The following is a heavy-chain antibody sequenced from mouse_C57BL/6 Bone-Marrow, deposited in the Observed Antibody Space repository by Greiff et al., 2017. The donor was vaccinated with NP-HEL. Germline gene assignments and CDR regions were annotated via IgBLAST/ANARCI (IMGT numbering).Heavy chain of an antibody. CDR3: ARKSRDPGGAMDY. D-gene: IGHD4-1*01. J-gene: IGHJ4*01. V-gene: IGHV1-63*01. CDR1: GYTFTNYW. Sequence: QVQLQQSGAELVRPGTSVKMSCKASGYTFTNYWIGWAKQRPGHGLEWIGDIYPGGGYTNYNEKFKGKATLTADKSSSTAYMQFSSLTSEDSAIYYCARKSRDPGGAMDYWGQGTSVTVSS. CDR2: IYPGGGYT.